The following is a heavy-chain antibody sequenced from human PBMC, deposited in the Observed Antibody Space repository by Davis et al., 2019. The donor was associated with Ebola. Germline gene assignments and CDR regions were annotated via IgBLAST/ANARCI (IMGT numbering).Heavy chain of an antibody. V-gene: IGHV3-74*03. J-gene: IGHJ2*01. CDR1: GFTFSDYY. D-gene: IGHD4-17*01. CDR3: VREKDGDWYFDL. Sequence: GESLKISCAVSGFTFSDYYMHWVRQTPGKGLVWVSRIFFDGSRTAYADSVKGRFFVSRDNTKNTLYLQMNSLRAGDTGVYFCVREKDGDWYFDLWGRGTLVTVSS. CDR2: IFFDGSRT.